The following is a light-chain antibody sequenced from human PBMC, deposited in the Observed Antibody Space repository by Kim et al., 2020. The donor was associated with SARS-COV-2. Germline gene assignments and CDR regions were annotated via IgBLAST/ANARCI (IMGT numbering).Light chain of an antibody. Sequence: QSALTQPASVSGSPGKSITISCIGTNSDIGARNWVAWYEQRPGKVPKLIIFYVSNRHSWFSYRFSGSRSGNTASLTISGLQAEDEADYYCSSYSTKGAFYVFGTGTKVTVL. CDR3: SSYSTKGAFYV. CDR1: NSDIGARNW. V-gene: IGLV2-14*03. CDR2: YVS. J-gene: IGLJ1*01.